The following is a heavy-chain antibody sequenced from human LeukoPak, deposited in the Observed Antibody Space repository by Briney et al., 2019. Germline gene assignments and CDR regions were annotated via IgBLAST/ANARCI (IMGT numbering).Heavy chain of an antibody. CDR1: GFTFRIYA. CDR2: ISGSGEST. J-gene: IGHJ6*02. CDR3: AKNLMDV. V-gene: IGHV3-23*01. Sequence: GGSLRLSCAASGFTFRIYAMSWVRQAPGRGLEWVSTISGSGESTYYADSVKGRFTFSRDNSKNTLYLQMNSLRAEDTAVYYCAKNLMDVWGQGTTVTVSS.